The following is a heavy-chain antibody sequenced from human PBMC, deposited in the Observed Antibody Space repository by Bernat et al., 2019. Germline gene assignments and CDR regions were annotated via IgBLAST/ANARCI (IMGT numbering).Heavy chain of an antibody. CDR2: IYYSGST. CDR3: SISPTATKDCFDL. J-gene: IGHJ5*02. Sequence: QLQLQESGPGLVKPSETLSLTCTVSGGSISSSSYYWGWIRQPPGKGLEWIGSIYYSGSTYYNPSLKSRVTISVDTSKNQFSLKLSSVTAADTAVYYCSISPTATKDCFDLWRQGTLVTV. V-gene: IGHV4-39*01. CDR1: GGSISSSSYY. D-gene: IGHD4-17*01.